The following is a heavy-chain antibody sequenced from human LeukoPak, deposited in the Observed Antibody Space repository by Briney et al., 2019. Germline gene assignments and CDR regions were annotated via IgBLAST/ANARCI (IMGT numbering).Heavy chain of an antibody. CDR2: INLNTGDT. CDR3: AGPCIEDDPFDL. J-gene: IGHJ4*02. CDR1: GYTFTGYY. Sequence: ASVKVSCKASGYTFTGYYIHWVRQAPGQGLDWMGRINLNTGDTDYAQKSQGRVAVTRDTTIGTAFRECSRMPSDETAGFYCAGPCIEDDPFDLRGQGTLVTVSS. V-gene: IGHV1-2*02. D-gene: IGHD2-15*01.